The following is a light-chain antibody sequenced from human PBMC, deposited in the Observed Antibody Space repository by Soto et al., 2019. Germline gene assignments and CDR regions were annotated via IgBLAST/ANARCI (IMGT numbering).Light chain of an antibody. CDR3: ATWDDNRKGV. J-gene: IGLJ1*01. CDR1: TSNIESHS. Sequence: QSVLTQPPSASGTPGQRIIISCSGSTSNIESHSVNWYQHVPGTAPKLLIVTNNQRPSGVPDRFSGSKSGASASLVISGLQSEDEATYYCATWDDNRKGVFGTGTKVTVL. CDR2: TNN. V-gene: IGLV1-44*01.